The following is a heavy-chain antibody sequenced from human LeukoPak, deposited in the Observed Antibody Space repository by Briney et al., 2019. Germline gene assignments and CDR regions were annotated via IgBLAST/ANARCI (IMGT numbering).Heavy chain of an antibody. CDR2: INHSGST. Sequence: SETLSLTCAVYGGSFSGYYWSWIRQSPGKGLEWIGEINHSGSTNYSPSLKSRVTISVDTSKNQFSLKLSSVTAADTAVYYCAREGVVGATTGYFDYWGQGTLVTVSS. CDR3: AREGVVGATTGYFDY. J-gene: IGHJ4*02. V-gene: IGHV4-34*01. CDR1: GGSFSGYY. D-gene: IGHD1-26*01.